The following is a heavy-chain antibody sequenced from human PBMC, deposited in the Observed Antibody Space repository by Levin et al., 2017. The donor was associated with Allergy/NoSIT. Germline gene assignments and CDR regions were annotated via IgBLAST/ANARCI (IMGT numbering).Heavy chain of an antibody. CDR2: IINSGVGT. D-gene: IGHD6-19*01. Sequence: ETLSLTCAASGFTFNNYAMSWVRKAPGKGLEWVSAIINSGVGTYYADSVKGRFTISRDNSKNTMYLQMNSLRAEDTAVYFCAKDAIRGSDQPYYFDYWGQGTLVTASS. CDR3: AKDAIRGSDQPYYFDY. CDR1: GFTFNNYA. V-gene: IGHV3-23*01. J-gene: IGHJ4*02.